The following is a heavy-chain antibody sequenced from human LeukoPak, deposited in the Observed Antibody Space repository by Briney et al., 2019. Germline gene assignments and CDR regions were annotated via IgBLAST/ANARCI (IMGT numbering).Heavy chain of an antibody. J-gene: IGHJ4*02. D-gene: IGHD6-13*01. CDR3: ARAPRMVHFDY. V-gene: IGHV3-53*01. Sequence: GGPLRLSCAASGLTVSSNYMTSVRQAPGKGLEWVSVLYSGGSTYYADSVKGRFTISRDNSKNTRYLQMNSLRAEDTAVYYCARAPRMVHFDYWGQGTLVTVSS. CDR2: LYSGGST. CDR1: GLTVSSNY.